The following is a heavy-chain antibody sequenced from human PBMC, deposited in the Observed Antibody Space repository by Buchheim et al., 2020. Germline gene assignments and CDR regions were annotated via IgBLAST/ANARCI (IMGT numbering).Heavy chain of an antibody. CDR1: GDSINSAYYY. Sequence: QVQLQESGPGLVKPSQTLSLTCTISGDSINSAYYYWSWIRQHPGKGLEWIGYIYYSGSTYYNPSLKSRITIPVDTSKNQFSLKLSSVTAADTAVYYGARVKTGPFYFDYWGQGTL. J-gene: IGHJ4*02. CDR2: IYYSGST. V-gene: IGHV4-31*03. CDR3: ARVKTGPFYFDY.